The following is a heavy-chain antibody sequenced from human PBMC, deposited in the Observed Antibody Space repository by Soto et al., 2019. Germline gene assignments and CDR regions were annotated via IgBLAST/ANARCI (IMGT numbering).Heavy chain of an antibody. V-gene: IGHV4-31*03. D-gene: IGHD3-22*01. J-gene: IGHJ5*02. CDR1: GSSISSGGYY. CDR3: ARVDDSSANWFDP. CDR2: IYYSGST. Sequence: SETLSLTCTVSGSSISSGGYYWSWIRQHPGKGLEWIGYIYYSGSTYYNPSLKSRVTISVDTSKNQFSLKLSSVTAADTAVYYCARVDDSSANWFDPWGQGTLVTVSS.